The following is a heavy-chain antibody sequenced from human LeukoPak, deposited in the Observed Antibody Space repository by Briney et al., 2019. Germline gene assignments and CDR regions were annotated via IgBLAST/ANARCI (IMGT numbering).Heavy chain of an antibody. Sequence: GGSLRLSCAASGFTFSSYAMHWVRQAPGKGLEWVAVISYDGSNKYYADSVKGRFTISRDNAKNSLYLQMNSLRAEDTAVYYCARVLGSSSWSHFDYWGQGTLVTVSS. CDR3: ARVLGSSSWSHFDY. V-gene: IGHV3-30-3*01. J-gene: IGHJ4*02. CDR1: GFTFSSYA. D-gene: IGHD6-13*01. CDR2: ISYDGSNK.